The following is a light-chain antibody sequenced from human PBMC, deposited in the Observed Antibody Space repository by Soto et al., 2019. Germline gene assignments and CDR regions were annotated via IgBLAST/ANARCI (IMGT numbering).Light chain of an antibody. CDR1: RSLVHSDGNTY. CDR2: QIS. CDR3: MQATQIPHT. J-gene: IGKJ2*01. V-gene: IGKV2-24*01. Sequence: DIVMTQTPLSSPVTLGQPASISCRSSRSLVHSDGNTYLSWLQQRPGQPPRLLIYQISNRFSGVPDRFSGSGAGTDFTLKISRVEAEYVGVYYCMQATQIPHTFVQGTKLEIK.